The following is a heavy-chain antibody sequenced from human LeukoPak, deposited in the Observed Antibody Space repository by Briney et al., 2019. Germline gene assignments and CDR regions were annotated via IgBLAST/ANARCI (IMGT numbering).Heavy chain of an antibody. J-gene: IGHJ4*02. CDR2: IDYSAST. CDR3: ARDSPQYCSGSSCPYFDY. Sequence: SETLSLTCTVSGGSISTYYWSWIRQPPGKGLEWIAYIDYSASTNYNPSLKSRVTISVDTSKNQFSLKLSSVTAADTAVYYCARDSPQYCSGSSCPYFDYWGQGTLVTVSS. V-gene: IGHV4-59*01. D-gene: IGHD2-15*01. CDR1: GGSISTYY.